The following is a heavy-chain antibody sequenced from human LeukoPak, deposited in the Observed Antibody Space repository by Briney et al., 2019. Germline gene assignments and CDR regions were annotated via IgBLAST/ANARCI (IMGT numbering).Heavy chain of an antibody. D-gene: IGHD2-15*01. CDR1: GGTFNSYT. Sequence: ASVKVSCKASGGTFNSYTISWVRQAPGQGLEWMGRIIPILGIANYAQKFQGRVTITADKSTSTAYMELSSLRSEDTAVYYCASRDIVVVVAATNTFNIWGQGTMVTVSS. CDR3: ASRDIVVVVAATNTFNI. J-gene: IGHJ3*02. V-gene: IGHV1-69*02. CDR2: IIPILGIA.